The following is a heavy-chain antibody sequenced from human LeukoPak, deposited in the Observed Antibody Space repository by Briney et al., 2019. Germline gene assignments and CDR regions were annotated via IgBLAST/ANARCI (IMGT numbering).Heavy chain of an antibody. CDR3: ARDGGLRSSDWSKEEYYGLDI. V-gene: IGHV4-39*07. CDR1: GGSISSSSYY. D-gene: IGHD3-9*01. J-gene: IGHJ6*02. CDR2: IYYSGST. Sequence: PSETLSLTCTVSGGSISSSSYYWGWIRQPPGKGLEWIGNIYYSGSTYYNPSLKSRVTISVDTSKNQFSLKLSSVTAADTAVYFCARDGGLRSSDWSKEEYYGLDIWGQGTTVTVSS.